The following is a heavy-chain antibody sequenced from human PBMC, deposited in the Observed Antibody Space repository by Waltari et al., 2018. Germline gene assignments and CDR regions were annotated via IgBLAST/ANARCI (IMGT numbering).Heavy chain of an antibody. CDR1: GFTFSSYA. D-gene: IGHD3-10*01. V-gene: IGHV3-23*04. Sequence: EVQLVESGGGLVQPGGSLRLSCAASGFTFSSYAMSWVRQAPGKGLEWVYAISGSGCITYYAASVKGRFTISRDNAKNTLYLQMNSLRAEDTAVYYCAKVGRYGSGSYYKPSWYFDYWGQGTLVTVSS. CDR3: AKVGRYGSGSYYKPSWYFDY. CDR2: ISGSGCIT. J-gene: IGHJ4*02.